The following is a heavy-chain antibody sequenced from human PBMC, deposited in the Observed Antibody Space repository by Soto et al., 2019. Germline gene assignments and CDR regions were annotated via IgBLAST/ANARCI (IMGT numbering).Heavy chain of an antibody. D-gene: IGHD5-18*01. CDR1: AFSFTSHS. Sequence: ARHVGVSCAPSAFSFTSHSINGISQAAGKGLEWISYISDSSGTIYYADSVKGRFTISRDNVQNSLYLQMNSLKASDTAMYYCARLDTAMVTFPYWGQGNLVKVSS. J-gene: IGHJ4*02. CDR3: ARLDTAMVTFPY. V-gene: IGHV3-48*01. CDR2: ISDSSGTI.